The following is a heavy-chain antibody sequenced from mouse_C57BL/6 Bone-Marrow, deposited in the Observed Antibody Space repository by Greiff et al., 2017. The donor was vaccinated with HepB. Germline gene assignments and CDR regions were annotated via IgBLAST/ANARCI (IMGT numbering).Heavy chain of an antibody. D-gene: IGHD1-1*01. V-gene: IGHV5-9-1*02. CDR2: ISSGGDYI. CDR3: TRGITTVGYWYFDV. Sequence: EVKLMESGEGLVKPGGSLKLSCAASGFTFSSYAMSWVRQTPEKRLEWVAYISSGGDYIYYADTVKGRFTISRDNTRNTLYLQMSSLKSEDTAMYYCTRGITTVGYWYFDVWGTGTTVTVSS. J-gene: IGHJ1*03. CDR1: GFTFSSYA.